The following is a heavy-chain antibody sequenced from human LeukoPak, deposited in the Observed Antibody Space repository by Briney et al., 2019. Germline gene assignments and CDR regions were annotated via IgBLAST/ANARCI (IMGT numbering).Heavy chain of an antibody. Sequence: GGSLRLSCAASGFTFSNAWMNWVRRAPGKGLEWVGRIKSKTDGGAIDYAAPVEGRFIISRDDSKNTLYLQMNSLRAEDTAVYYCAKVARIVVVPAALDYWGQGTLVTVSS. CDR2: IKSKTDGGAI. J-gene: IGHJ4*02. V-gene: IGHV3-15*07. CDR1: GFTFSNAW. CDR3: AKVARIVVVPAALDY. D-gene: IGHD2-2*01.